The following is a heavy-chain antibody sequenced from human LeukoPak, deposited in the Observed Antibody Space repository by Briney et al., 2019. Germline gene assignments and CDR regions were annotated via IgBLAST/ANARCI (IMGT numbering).Heavy chain of an antibody. V-gene: IGHV4-38-2*01. CDR1: GYSISSGYF. CDR2: IYHSRST. J-gene: IGHJ5*02. CDR3: ARTNYYDSSGYYYRWFDP. Sequence: PSETLSLTCAVSGYSISSGYFWGWIRQPPGKGLEWIGSIYHSRSTYYNPSLKSRVTISVDTSKNQFSLKLSSVTAADTAVYYCARTNYYDSSGYYYRWFDPWGQGTLVTVSS. D-gene: IGHD3-22*01.